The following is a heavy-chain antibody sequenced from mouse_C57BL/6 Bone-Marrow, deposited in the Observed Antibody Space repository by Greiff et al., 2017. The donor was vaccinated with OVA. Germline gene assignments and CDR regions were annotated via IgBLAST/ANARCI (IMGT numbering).Heavy chain of an antibody. D-gene: IGHD2-2*01. CDR2: IYPRDGST. CDR1: GYTFTSYD. CDR3: ARGGLYYGYSAWLAY. Sequence: QVQLQQSGPELVKPGASVKLSCKASGYTFTSYDLNWVKQRPGQGLEWIGWIYPRDGSTKYNEKFKGKATLTVDTSSSTAYMELHSLTSEDSAVYFCARGGLYYGYSAWLAYWGQGTLVTVSA. V-gene: IGHV1-85*01. J-gene: IGHJ3*01.